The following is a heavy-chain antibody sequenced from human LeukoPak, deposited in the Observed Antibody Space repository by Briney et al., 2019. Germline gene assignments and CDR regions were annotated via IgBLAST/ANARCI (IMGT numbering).Heavy chain of an antibody. J-gene: IGHJ4*02. CDR1: GYTFTSYG. V-gene: IGHV1-18*01. Sequence: ASVKVSCKASGYTFTSYGISWVRQAPGQGLEWMGWISAYNGNTNYAQKLQGRVTMTTDTSTSTAYMELRSLRSDDTAVYYCARDGDYYGSGSPERWGQGTLVTVSS. CDR2: ISAYNGNT. D-gene: IGHD3-10*01. CDR3: ARDGDYYGSGSPER.